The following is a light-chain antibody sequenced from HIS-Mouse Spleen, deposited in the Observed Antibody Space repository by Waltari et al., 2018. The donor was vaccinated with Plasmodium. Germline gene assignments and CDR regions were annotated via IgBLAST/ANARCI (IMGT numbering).Light chain of an antibody. CDR1: SSDVGGYNY. V-gene: IGLV2-8*01. J-gene: IGLJ2*01. CDR2: EVS. CDR3: SSYAGSNNLV. Sequence: QSALTQPPSASGSPGQSVTISCTGTSSDVGGYNYVSWYQQHPGKAPKLMFYEVSKRPAGVPERFSGSKSGNTASRTVSGLQAEDEADYYCSSYAGSNNLVFGGGTKLTVL.